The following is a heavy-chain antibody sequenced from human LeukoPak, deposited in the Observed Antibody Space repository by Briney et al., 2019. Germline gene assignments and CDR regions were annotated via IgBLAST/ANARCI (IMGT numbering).Heavy chain of an antibody. D-gene: IGHD6-19*01. J-gene: IGHJ4*02. CDR1: GDSVSSNSAA. CDR3: ARMYSSGWPFHY. V-gene: IGHV6-1*01. Sequence: SQTLSLTCAISGDSVSSNSAAWNWIRQSPSRGLEWLGRTYYRSEWYNDYAVSVKSRISINTDTSNNQFSLQLNSVTPEDTAVYYCARMYSSGWPFHYWGQGTLVTVSS. CDR2: TYYRSEWYN.